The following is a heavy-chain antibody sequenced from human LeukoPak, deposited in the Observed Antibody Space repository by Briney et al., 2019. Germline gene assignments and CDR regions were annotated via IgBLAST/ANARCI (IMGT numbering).Heavy chain of an antibody. J-gene: IGHJ4*02. D-gene: IGHD5-18*01. CDR3: AKGSGYSYGTYFDY. CDR2: ISWNSGSV. V-gene: IGHV3-9*01. CDR1: GFTFDDYA. Sequence: GGSLRLSCAASGFTFDDYAMHWVRQAPGKGLEWVSGISWNSGSVGYADSVKGRFTISGDNAKNSLYLQMNSLRAEDTALYYCAKGSGYSYGTYFDYWGQGTLVTVSS.